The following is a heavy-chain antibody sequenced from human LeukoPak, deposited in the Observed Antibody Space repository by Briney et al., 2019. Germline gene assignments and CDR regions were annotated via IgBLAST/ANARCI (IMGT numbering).Heavy chain of an antibody. Sequence: ASVKVSCKASGYTFTSYDINWVRQATGQGLEWMGWMNPNSGGTNYAQKLQGRVTMTRDTSISTAYMELSRLRSDDTAVYYCARGNLEWLLDIWGQGTMVTVSS. D-gene: IGHD3-3*01. J-gene: IGHJ3*02. CDR3: ARGNLEWLLDI. V-gene: IGHV1-2*02. CDR1: GYTFTSYD. CDR2: MNPNSGGT.